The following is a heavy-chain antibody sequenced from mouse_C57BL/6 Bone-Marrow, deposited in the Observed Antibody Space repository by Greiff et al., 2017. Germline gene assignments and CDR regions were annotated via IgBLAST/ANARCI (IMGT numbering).Heavy chain of an antibody. J-gene: IGHJ3*01. CDR1: GFTFSSYA. CDR2: ISDGGSYT. CDR3: ARELDHAWFAY. V-gene: IGHV5-4*03. Sequence: EVKVVESGGGLVKPGGSLKLSCAASGFTFSSYAMSWVRQTPEKRLEWVATISDGGSYTYYPDNVKGRFTISRDNAKNNLYLQMSHLKSEDTAMYYCARELDHAWFAYWGQGTLVTVSA.